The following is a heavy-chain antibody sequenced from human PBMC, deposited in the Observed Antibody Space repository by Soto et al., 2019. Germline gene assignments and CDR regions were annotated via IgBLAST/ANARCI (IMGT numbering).Heavy chain of an antibody. CDR1: GGTFSSYT. CDR2: IIPILGIA. V-gene: IGHV1-69*02. D-gene: IGHD3-22*01. Sequence: SVKVSCKASGGTFSSYTISWVRQAPGQGLEWMGRIIPILGIANYAQKFQGRVTITADKSTSTAYMELSSLRSEDTAVYYCARTNYYDSSGYFPSPDYWGQGTLVTVSS. CDR3: ARTNYYDSSGYFPSPDY. J-gene: IGHJ4*02.